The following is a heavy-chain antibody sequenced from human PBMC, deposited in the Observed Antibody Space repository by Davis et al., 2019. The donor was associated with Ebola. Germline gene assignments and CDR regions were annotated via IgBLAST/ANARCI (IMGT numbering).Heavy chain of an antibody. Sequence: MPSETLSLTCAVSGGSISSSNWWSWVRQPPGKGLEWIGEIYHSGSTNYNPSLKSRVTIPVDKSKNQFSLKLSSVTAADTAVYYCARGEQLVTLAGVDVWGQGTTVTVSS. CDR3: ARGEQLVTLAGVDV. V-gene: IGHV4-4*02. D-gene: IGHD6-6*01. CDR2: IYHSGST. CDR1: GGSISSSNW. J-gene: IGHJ6*02.